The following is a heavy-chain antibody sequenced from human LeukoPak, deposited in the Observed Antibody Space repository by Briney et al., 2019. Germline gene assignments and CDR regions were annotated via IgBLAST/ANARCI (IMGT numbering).Heavy chain of an antibody. CDR3: AKDPMIAVAGTFGFKNRNYYYYGMDV. J-gene: IGHJ6*02. Sequence: PGGSQRLSCAASGFTFSSYGMHWVRQAPGKGLEGVAFIRYDGSNKYYADSVKGRFTISRDNSKNTLYLQMNSLRAEDTAVYYCAKDPMIAVAGTFGFKNRNYYYYGMDVWGQGTTVTVSS. D-gene: IGHD6-19*01. CDR2: IRYDGSNK. V-gene: IGHV3-30*02. CDR1: GFTFSSYG.